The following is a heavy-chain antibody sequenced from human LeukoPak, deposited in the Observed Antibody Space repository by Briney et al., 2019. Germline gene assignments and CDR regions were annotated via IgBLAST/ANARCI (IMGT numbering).Heavy chain of an antibody. V-gene: IGHV1-2*02. J-gene: IGHJ4*02. CDR3: ARVRGYCSSTSCPPGDY. CDR2: INPNSGGT. D-gene: IGHD2-2*01. Sequence: ASVKVSCKASGYTFTGYYMHWVRQAPGQGLEWMGWINPNSGGTNYAQKFQGRVTMTRDTSISTAYMELSRLRSDDTAVHYCARVRGYCSSTSCPPGDYWGQGTLVTVSS. CDR1: GYTFTGYY.